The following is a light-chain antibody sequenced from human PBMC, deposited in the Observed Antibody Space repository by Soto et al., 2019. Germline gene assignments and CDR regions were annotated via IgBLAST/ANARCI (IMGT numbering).Light chain of an antibody. CDR2: EVT. Sequence: QSALTQPPSASGSLGQSVTIYCTGTSSDVGGYNYVSWHQQHPGKAPQVMIYEVTKRPPGVPDRFSGSKSGNTASLTVSGLQAEDEADYYCSSFAGGGNPVLLGGGTKLTVL. CDR1: SSDVGGYNY. V-gene: IGLV2-8*01. J-gene: IGLJ2*01. CDR3: SSFAGGGNPVL.